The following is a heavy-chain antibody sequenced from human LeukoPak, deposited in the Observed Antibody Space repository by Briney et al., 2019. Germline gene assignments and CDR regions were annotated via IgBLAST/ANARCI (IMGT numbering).Heavy chain of an antibody. CDR3: AKEAQLLWFGESSYYFDY. CDR2: ISGSGGST. Sequence: GGSLRLSCAASGFTFSSYEMNWVRQAPGKGLEWVSAISGSGGSTYYADSVKGRFTISRDNSKNTLYLQMNSLRAEDTAVYYCAKEAQLLWFGESSYYFDYWGQGTLVTVSS. V-gene: IGHV3-23*01. D-gene: IGHD3-10*01. CDR1: GFTFSSYE. J-gene: IGHJ4*02.